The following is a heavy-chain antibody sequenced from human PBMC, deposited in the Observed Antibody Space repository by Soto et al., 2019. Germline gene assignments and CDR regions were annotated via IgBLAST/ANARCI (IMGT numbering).Heavy chain of an antibody. J-gene: IGHJ4*02. V-gene: IGHV3-21*01. CDR2: ISSSSIYI. D-gene: IGHD3-9*01. CDR1: GFTFSSYS. CDR3: ARTGDDILTGTDYFDF. Sequence: EVQLVESGGGLVKPGGSLRLSCAASGFTFSSYSMNWVRQAPGKGLEWVSSISSSSIYIYYADSVKGRFTISRDNAKNSLYLQMNSLRAEDTAVYYGARTGDDILTGTDYFDFWGQGTLVTVSS.